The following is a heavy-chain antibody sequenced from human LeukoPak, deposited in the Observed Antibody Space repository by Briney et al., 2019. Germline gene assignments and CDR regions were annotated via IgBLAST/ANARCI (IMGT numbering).Heavy chain of an antibody. J-gene: IGHJ3*02. D-gene: IGHD6-13*01. CDR1: GGSISSSNW. CDR2: IYHSGST. CDR3: ATEPRIAAAAPGAFDI. V-gene: IGHV4-4*02. Sequence: PSGTLSLTCAVSGGSISSSNWWSWVRQPPGKGLEWIGGIYHSGSTNYNPSLKSRVTISVDKSKNQFSPKLSSVTAADTAVYYCATEPRIAAAAPGAFDIWGQGTMVTVSS.